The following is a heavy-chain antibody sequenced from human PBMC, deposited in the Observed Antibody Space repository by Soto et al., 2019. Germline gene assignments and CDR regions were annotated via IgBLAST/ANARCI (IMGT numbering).Heavy chain of an antibody. Sequence: SLRLSCASSGFTFSNYGMHWVRQAPGKGLEWVAVIGYDGSNKYYADSVKGRFTISRDNSKNTLYVQMNSLRAEDTAVYYCARDPSHGSGSYLDYWGQGTLVTVSS. CDR2: IGYDGSNK. CDR1: GFTFSNYG. CDR3: ARDPSHGSGSYLDY. D-gene: IGHD3-10*01. J-gene: IGHJ4*02. V-gene: IGHV3-33*01.